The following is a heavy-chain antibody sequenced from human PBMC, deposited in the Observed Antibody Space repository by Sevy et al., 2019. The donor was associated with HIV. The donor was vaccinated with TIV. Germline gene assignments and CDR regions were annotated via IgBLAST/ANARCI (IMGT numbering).Heavy chain of an antibody. D-gene: IGHD6-13*01. Sequence: SETLSLTCAVSGGSISSSNWWSWVRQPPGKGLEWIGEIYRSGSTNYNPSLKSRVTISVDNPKNQFSLKLSSVTAADTAVYYCARVFGSSWYYFDYWGQGTLVTVSS. CDR2: IYRSGST. CDR3: ARVFGSSWYYFDY. V-gene: IGHV4-4*02. CDR1: GGSISSSNW. J-gene: IGHJ4*02.